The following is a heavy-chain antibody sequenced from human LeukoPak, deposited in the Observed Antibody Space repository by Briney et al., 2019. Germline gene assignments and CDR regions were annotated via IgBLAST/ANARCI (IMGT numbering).Heavy chain of an antibody. CDR2: ISSSSSYI. V-gene: IGHV3-21*01. Sequence: GGSLRLSCAASGFTFSSYSMNWVRQAPGKGLEWVSSISSSSSYIYYADSVKGRFTISRDNAKNSLYLQMNSLRAEDTAVYYCARELAVAGPGALDYWGQGTLVTVSS. D-gene: IGHD6-19*01. CDR3: ARELAVAGPGALDY. CDR1: GFTFSSYS. J-gene: IGHJ4*02.